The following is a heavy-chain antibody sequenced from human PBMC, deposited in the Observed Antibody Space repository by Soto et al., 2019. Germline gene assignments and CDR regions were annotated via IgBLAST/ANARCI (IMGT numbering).Heavy chain of an antibody. CDR1: GFTFSSYA. V-gene: IGHV3-23*01. CDR3: AKDFSYRSWYFDY. Sequence: GALRLSCAASGFTFSSYAMSWVRQAPGKGLEWVSAISGSGGSTYYADSVKGRFTISRDNSKNTLYLQMNSLRAEGTAVYYCAKDFSYRSWYFDYWGQGTLVTVSS. D-gene: IGHD2-2*02. J-gene: IGHJ4*02. CDR2: ISGSGGST.